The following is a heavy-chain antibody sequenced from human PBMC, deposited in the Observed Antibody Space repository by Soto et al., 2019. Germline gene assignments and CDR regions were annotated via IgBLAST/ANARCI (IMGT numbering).Heavy chain of an antibody. J-gene: IGHJ4*02. CDR2: SSNSGTFT. CDR1: GFSISDHY. D-gene: IGHD3-10*02. CDR3: ARSGDNYNVLDY. V-gene: IGHV3-11*05. Sequence: QVQLVESGGGLVKPGGSLRLTCAASGFSISDHYMSWIRQAPGKGLEWVSYSSNSGTFTKYADSVKGQFSISRDNAKNSLYLEINSLRGEDTAIYYCARSGDNYNVLDYWGQGTPVTVSS.